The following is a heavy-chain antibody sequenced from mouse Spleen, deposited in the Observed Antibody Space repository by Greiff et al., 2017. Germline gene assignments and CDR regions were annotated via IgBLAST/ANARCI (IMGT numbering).Heavy chain of an antibody. CDR3: ADGSGYFDS. CDR1: GYTFTRYW. Sequence: QVQLQQSGAELVKPGASVKLSCKASGYTFTRYWMHWLKQTPGHGLEWIGMIQPNSGSTYYPDKFKSRVTLTVDKTSSTAYMQLSRLTSEDSAVYNCADGSGYFDSWGQGTTLTVSS. V-gene: IGHV1-64*01. CDR2: IQPNSGST. J-gene: IGHJ2*01. D-gene: IGHD1-1*01.